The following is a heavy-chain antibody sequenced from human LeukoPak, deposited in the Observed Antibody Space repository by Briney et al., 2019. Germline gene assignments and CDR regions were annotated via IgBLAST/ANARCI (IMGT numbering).Heavy chain of an antibody. D-gene: IGHD3-22*01. CDR2: IFYSGST. V-gene: IGHV4-39*07. CDR3: ARAPHFFDTSGSRYYFDY. J-gene: IGHJ4*02. CDR1: GGSISTSNYY. Sequence: PSETLSLTCTVSGGSISTSNYYWGWIRQPPGKGLEWIGNIFYSGSTYYSPSLRSRVTISLDTSRNQFSLKLNSVTAADTAVYFCARAPHFFDTSGSRYYFDYWGQGALVTVSS.